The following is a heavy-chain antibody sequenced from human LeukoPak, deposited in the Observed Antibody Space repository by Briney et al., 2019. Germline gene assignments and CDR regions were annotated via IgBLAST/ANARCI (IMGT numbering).Heavy chain of an antibody. Sequence: GGSLRLSCAASGFTFSSYSMNWVRQAPGKGLEWVSYIGSSSSTIYYADSVKGRFTISRDNAKNSLYLQMNSLRAEDTAVYYCARMYYDILTGYANLDYWGQGTLVTVSS. D-gene: IGHD3-9*01. V-gene: IGHV3-48*01. CDR3: ARMYYDILTGYANLDY. CDR1: GFTFSSYS. CDR2: IGSSSSTI. J-gene: IGHJ4*02.